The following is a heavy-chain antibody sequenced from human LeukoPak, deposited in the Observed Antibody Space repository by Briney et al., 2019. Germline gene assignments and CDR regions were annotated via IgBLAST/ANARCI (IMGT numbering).Heavy chain of an antibody. D-gene: IGHD5-12*01. Sequence: SVKVSCEASGGTFSSYAISWVRQAPGQGLEWMGRIIPILGIANYAQKFQGRVTITADKSTSAAYMELSSLRSEDTAVYYCARVTRTQEMATMLPWGQGTLVTVSS. CDR1: GGTFSSYA. CDR3: ARVTRTQEMATMLP. CDR2: IIPILGIA. J-gene: IGHJ5*02. V-gene: IGHV1-69*04.